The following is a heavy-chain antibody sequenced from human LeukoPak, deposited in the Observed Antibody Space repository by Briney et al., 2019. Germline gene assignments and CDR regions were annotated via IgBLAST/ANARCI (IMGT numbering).Heavy chain of an antibody. V-gene: IGHV1-46*01. CDR3: ARAPPYSSGWLEGIC. CDR2: INPGTGST. D-gene: IGHD6-19*01. Sequence: ASVKVSCKTSGYTFTSYYMHWVRQAPGQGLEWMGIINPGTGSTTYAQKFQGRLTLTRDRSTSTAYMELSGLRSDDSAVYYCARAPPYSSGWLEGICWGQGTLVTVSS. CDR1: GYTFTSYY. J-gene: IGHJ4*02.